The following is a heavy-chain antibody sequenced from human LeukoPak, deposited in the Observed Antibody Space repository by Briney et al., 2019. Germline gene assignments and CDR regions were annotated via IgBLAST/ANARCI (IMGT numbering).Heavy chain of an antibody. D-gene: IGHD3-9*01. Sequence: PGGSLRLSCAASGFIFSDYYMTWIRQAPGKGLEWVSYISSSGDNIFYADSVKGRFTISRDNAKNSLYLQMNSLRAEDTAVYYCASGPHYDIYTRDYWGQGTLVTVSS. CDR2: ISSSGDNI. V-gene: IGHV3-11*04. CDR3: ASGPHYDIYTRDY. CDR1: GFIFSDYY. J-gene: IGHJ4*02.